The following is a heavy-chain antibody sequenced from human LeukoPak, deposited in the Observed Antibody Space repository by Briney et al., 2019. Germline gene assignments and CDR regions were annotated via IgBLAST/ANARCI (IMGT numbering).Heavy chain of an antibody. CDR3: ARDRSGHSNFDY. CDR1: GYTFTSYG. CDR2: ISAYNDNT. Sequence: ASVKVSCKASGYTFTSYGISWVRQAPGQGLEWMGWISAYNDNTNYAQKLQGRVTMTTDTSTSTAYMEPRSLRSDDTAVYYCARDRSGHSNFDYWGQGTLVTVSS. J-gene: IGHJ4*02. D-gene: IGHD3-10*01. V-gene: IGHV1-18*01.